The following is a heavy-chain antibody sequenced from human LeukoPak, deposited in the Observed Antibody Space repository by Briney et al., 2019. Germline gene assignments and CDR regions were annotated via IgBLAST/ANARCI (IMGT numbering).Heavy chain of an antibody. CDR1: GFSFSNYG. V-gene: IGHV3-23*01. Sequence: GGTLRLSCAASGFSFSNYGMSWVRQAPGKGLEWVSSISTSGSSTYYVDSVKGRFTISRDNSKNTLYLQMNSLRAEDTAVYYCAKTTYYMDVWGKGTTVTISS. D-gene: IGHD1-14*01. J-gene: IGHJ6*03. CDR3: AKTTYYMDV. CDR2: ISTSGSST.